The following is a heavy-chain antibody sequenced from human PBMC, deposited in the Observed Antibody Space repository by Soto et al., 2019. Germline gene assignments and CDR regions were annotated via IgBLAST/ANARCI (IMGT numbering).Heavy chain of an antibody. J-gene: IGHJ6*02. D-gene: IGHD2-2*01. CDR3: ARSQGSSTSLEIYYYYYYGMDV. Sequence: QVQLVQSGAEVKKPGSSVKVSCKASGGTFSSYAISWVRQAPGQGLEWMGGIIPISGTANDAQKFQGRVTITADESTSTADMELSSLRSEDTAVYYCARSQGSSTSLEIYYYYYYGMDVWGQGTTVTVSS. CDR1: GGTFSSYA. V-gene: IGHV1-69*01. CDR2: IIPISGTA.